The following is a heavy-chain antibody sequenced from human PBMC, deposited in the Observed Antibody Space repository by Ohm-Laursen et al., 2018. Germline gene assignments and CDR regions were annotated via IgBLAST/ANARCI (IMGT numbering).Heavy chain of an antibody. J-gene: IGHJ4*02. CDR3: ARRARFSGYGAEGY. V-gene: IGHV4-34*01. CDR2: INHSGST. Sequence: SETLSLTCTVSGGSISGYYWSWIRQPPGKGLEWIGEINHSGSTNYNPSLKSRVTISVDTSKNQFSLKLSSVTAADTAVYYCARRARFSGYGAEGYWGQGTLVTVSS. CDR1: GGSISGYY. D-gene: IGHD5-12*01.